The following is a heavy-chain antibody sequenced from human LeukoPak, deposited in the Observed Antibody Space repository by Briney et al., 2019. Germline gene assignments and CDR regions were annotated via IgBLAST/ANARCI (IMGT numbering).Heavy chain of an antibody. CDR2: ISYDGSNK. J-gene: IGHJ3*02. Sequence: PGGSLRLSCVASGITFSSYGMHWVCQAPGKGLEWVAVISYDGSNKYYADSVKGRFSISRDNSKNTVYLQMNSLRAEDTAVYYCAREGYSGRVHDAFDIWGQGTMVTVSS. V-gene: IGHV3-30*03. CDR1: GITFSSYG. CDR3: AREGYSGRVHDAFDI. D-gene: IGHD5-12*01.